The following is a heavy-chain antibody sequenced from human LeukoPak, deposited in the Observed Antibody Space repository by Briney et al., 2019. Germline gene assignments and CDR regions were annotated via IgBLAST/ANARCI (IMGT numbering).Heavy chain of an antibody. V-gene: IGHV3-20*01. D-gene: IGHD4-17*01. J-gene: IGHJ4*02. CDR3: ARGDYANFDY. CDR1: GFTFDDHG. CDR2: INWNGGST. Sequence: GGSLRLSCAASGFTFDDHGMSWVRQAPGKGLEWVSGINWNGGSTGYADSVKGRFTISRDNAKNSLYLQMNSLRAEDTALYHCARGDYANFDYWGQGTLVTVSS.